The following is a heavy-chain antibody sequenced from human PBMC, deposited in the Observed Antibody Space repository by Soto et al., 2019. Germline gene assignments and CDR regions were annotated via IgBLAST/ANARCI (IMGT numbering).Heavy chain of an antibody. CDR2: MNPNSGNT. CDR3: ASDRSQSSSWSDGLDI. CDR1: GYTFTNYD. V-gene: IGHV1-8*01. Sequence: QVQLVQSGAEVKKPGASVKVSCKASGYTFTNYDINWVRQATGQGLECMGWMNPNSGNTGYAQKFQGRVTMTRNTYILXAYMELGSLRSEDTAVYYCASDRSQSSSWSDGLDIWGQGTMVTVSS. J-gene: IGHJ3*02. D-gene: IGHD6-13*01.